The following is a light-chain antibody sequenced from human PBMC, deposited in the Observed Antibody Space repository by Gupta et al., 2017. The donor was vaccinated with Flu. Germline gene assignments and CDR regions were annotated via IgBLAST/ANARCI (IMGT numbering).Light chain of an antibody. CDR2: DAS. J-gene: IGKJ5*01. Sequence: DIQMTQSPSSLSASVGDRVTITCQASQDISNYLNWHQQKPGKAPKLLIYDASNLETGVPSRFSGSGSGTDFTFTISSLQPEDIATYYCQQDDNLHTFGQGTRLEIK. V-gene: IGKV1-33*01. CDR1: QDISNY. CDR3: QQDDNLHT.